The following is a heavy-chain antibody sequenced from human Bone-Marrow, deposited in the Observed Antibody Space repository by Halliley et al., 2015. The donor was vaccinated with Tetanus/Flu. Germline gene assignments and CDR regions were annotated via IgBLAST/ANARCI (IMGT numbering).Heavy chain of an antibody. J-gene: IGHJ6*02. CDR3: ARAHWVTYAMDV. D-gene: IGHD3-16*01. Sequence: GLVWIGNFFWTTYFTPSLKCRVSISIDASKNQFSLNLSSVTDADTAVYFCARAHWVTYAMDVWGQWTPVTFSS. V-gene: IGHV4-31*02. CDR2: FFWTT.